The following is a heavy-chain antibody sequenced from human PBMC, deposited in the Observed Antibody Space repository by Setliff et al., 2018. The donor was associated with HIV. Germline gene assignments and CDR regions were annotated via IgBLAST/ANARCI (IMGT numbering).Heavy chain of an antibody. CDR1: PASSSSYY. CDR2: INHSGST. J-gene: IGHJ4*02. V-gene: IGHV4-34*01. Sequence: TLSLTCAVHPASSSSYYWTWIRQPPGKGLEWVGEINHSGSTNYNSSLNSRVTISVDTSQTQFSLNLTSVTAADTAVYYYVTVYYNFWSGYRGFFEYWGQGTTVTVSS. D-gene: IGHD3-3*01. CDR3: VTVYYNFWSGYRGFFEY.